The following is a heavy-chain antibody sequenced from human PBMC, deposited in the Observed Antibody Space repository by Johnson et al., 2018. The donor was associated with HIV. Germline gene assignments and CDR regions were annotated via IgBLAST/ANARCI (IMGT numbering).Heavy chain of an antibody. CDR2: INWNGGST. V-gene: IGHV3-20*04. D-gene: IGHD3-3*01. CDR1: GFTVRSSY. J-gene: IGHJ3*02. Sequence: EVQLVESGGGLVQPGGSLRLSCAASGFTVRSSYMSWVRQGQGKGLEWVSGINWNGGSTGYADSVKGRFTISRDNAKSSLYLQMNSLRVEDTAVYYCARGGSRTTIFGVDINLGGFDIWGQGTRVTVSS. CDR3: ARGGSRTTIFGVDINLGGFDI.